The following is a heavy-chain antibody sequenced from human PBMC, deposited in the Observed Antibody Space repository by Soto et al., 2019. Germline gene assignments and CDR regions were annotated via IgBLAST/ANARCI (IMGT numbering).Heavy chain of an antibody. CDR2: IYLDDDK. CDR1: WFSLSPSGEG. Sequence: SGTTLVTPTQTLTLTCTLSWFSLSPSGEGVGWRRRPPRNTLESLALIYLDDDKPYSPSMKSRLSLTQDTSKNEVVLTMTNMDPVNTATYYCAPVSLLYGSGSPNWFNPWGQGTLVTVSS. CDR3: APVSLLYGSGSPNWFNP. V-gene: IGHV2-5*02. D-gene: IGHD3-10*01. J-gene: IGHJ5*02.